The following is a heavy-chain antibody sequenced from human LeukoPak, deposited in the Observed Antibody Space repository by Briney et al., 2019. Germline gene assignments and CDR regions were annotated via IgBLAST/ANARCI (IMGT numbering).Heavy chain of an antibody. CDR2: MNPNSGNT. Sequence: GASVKVSCKASGGTFSSYAISWVRQAPGQGLEWMGWMNPNSGNTGYAQKFQGRVTMTRNTSISTAYMELSSLRSEDTAVYYCARGPGYCSGGSCYYYYMDVWGKGTTVTISS. CDR3: ARGPGYCSGGSCYYYYMDV. V-gene: IGHV1-8*02. J-gene: IGHJ6*03. CDR1: GGTFSSYA. D-gene: IGHD2-15*01.